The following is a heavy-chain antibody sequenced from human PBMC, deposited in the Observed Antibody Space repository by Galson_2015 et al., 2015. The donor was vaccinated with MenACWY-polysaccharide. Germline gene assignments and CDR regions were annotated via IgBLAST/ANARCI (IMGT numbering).Heavy chain of an antibody. J-gene: IGHJ4*02. CDR3: ARDEGVVVTANSFDY. CDR1: GFTFPEYP. D-gene: IGHD2-21*02. CDR2: ISYDGEAA. Sequence: SLRLSCAASGFTFPEYPMHWVRQAPGKGLVWLAVISYDGEAAFYANSVKGRFTISRDNSNNTLYLQMNSLRADETALYYCARDEGVVVTANSFDYLGQGTLVTVSS. V-gene: IGHV3-30*04.